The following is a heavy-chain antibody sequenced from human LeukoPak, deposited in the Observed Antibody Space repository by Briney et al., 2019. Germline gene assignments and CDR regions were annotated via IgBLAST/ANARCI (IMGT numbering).Heavy chain of an antibody. Sequence: AASVKVSCKASGGTFSRNDISWVRQAPGQGLEWMGGIMPLFGTAKNAQKFQGRVTITADKSTSTAYMELSSLKSEDTAVYYCARVRDGYNDAYDIWGQGTMVIVSS. J-gene: IGHJ3*02. D-gene: IGHD5-24*01. CDR2: IMPLFGTA. V-gene: IGHV1-69*06. CDR3: ARVRDGYNDAYDI. CDR1: GGTFSRND.